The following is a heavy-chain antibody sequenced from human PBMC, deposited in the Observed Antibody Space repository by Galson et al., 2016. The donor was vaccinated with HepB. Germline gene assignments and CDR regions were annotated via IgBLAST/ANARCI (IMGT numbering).Heavy chain of an antibody. Sequence: TLSLTCSVSGGSISNGGYYWTWIRQHPVKGLECIGYIPNSGTTYYSPSLESRVTLSVDTSKNLFSLGLTAVTAADTAVYYCARGTCSGGNCDLEPFGADVWGKGTTVTVSS. D-gene: IGHD2-15*01. CDR2: IPNSGTT. J-gene: IGHJ6*04. CDR3: ARGTCSGGNCDLEPFGADV. CDR1: GGSISNGGYY. V-gene: IGHV4-31*03.